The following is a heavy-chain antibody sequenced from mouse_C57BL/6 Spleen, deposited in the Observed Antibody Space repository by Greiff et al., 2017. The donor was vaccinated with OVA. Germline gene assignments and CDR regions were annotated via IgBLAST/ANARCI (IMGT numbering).Heavy chain of an antibody. CDR2: IRSKSNNYAT. D-gene: IGHD2-2*01. CDR1: GFSFNTYA. J-gene: IGHJ4*01. CDR3: VRPDLYYGYDECAMYY. V-gene: IGHV10-1*01. Sequence: EVQRVESGGGLVQPKGSLKLSCAASGFSFNTYAMNWVRQAPGKGLEWVARIRSKSNNYATYYADSVKDRFTISRDDSESMLYLQMNNLKTEDTAMYYCVRPDLYYGYDECAMYYWGQGTSVTVSS.